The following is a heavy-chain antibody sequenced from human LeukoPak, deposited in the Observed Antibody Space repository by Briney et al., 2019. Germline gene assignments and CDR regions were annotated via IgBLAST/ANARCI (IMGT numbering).Heavy chain of an antibody. V-gene: IGHV3-11*01. CDR1: GFTFSDYY. CDR2: ISSSGSTI. D-gene: IGHD6-6*01. Sequence: GGTLRLSCAASGFTFSDYYMSWIRQAPGKGLEWVSYISSSGSTIYYADSVKGRFTISRDNAKNSLYLQMNSLRAEDTAVYYCARAFPSYSSSPGDYWGQGTLVTVSS. CDR3: ARAFPSYSSSPGDY. J-gene: IGHJ4*02.